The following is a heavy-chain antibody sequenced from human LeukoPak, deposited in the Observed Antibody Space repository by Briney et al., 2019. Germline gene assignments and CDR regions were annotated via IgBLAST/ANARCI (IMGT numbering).Heavy chain of an antibody. D-gene: IGHD3-10*01. V-gene: IGHV1-18*01. CDR3: ARSMVRAVTQVASDY. J-gene: IGHJ4*02. Sequence: GASVQVSCKASGYTYSDYGISWVRQAPGKGLEWMGWISTYNGNTICAEKLQGRVTMTTDTSTSTAYMELRSLGSDDTAVYYCARSMVRAVTQVASDYWGQGTLVTVSS. CDR2: ISTYNGNT. CDR1: GYTYSDYG.